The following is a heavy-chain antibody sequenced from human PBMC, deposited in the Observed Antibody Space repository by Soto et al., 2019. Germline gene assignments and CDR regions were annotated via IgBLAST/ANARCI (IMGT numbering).Heavy chain of an antibody. CDR3: ARDRPDDLNSFDAFDT. Sequence: SETLSLTCAVYGGSFSGYYWSWIRQPPGKGLEWIGEINHSGSTNYNPSLKSRVTISVDTSKNQVSLRLDSLTTADTAMYYCARDRPDDLNSFDAFDTWGQGTMVTVSS. CDR2: INHSGST. D-gene: IGHD1-1*01. CDR1: GGSFSGYY. J-gene: IGHJ3*02. V-gene: IGHV4-34*01.